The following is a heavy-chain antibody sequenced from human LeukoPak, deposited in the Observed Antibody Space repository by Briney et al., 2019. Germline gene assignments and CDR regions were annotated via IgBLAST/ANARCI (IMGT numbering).Heavy chain of an antibody. CDR1: GFIFSTYT. CDR2: ISSSSDTI. J-gene: IGHJ6*03. V-gene: IGHV3-48*01. D-gene: IGHD3-10*01. CDR3: ARNYYGSGSYHLYYYYMDV. Sequence: PGGSLRLSCAASGFIFSTYTMNWVRQAPGKGLEWVSYISSSSDTIYYADSVKGRFTISRDNAKNSLYLQMNGLRAEDTAVYYCARNYYGSGSYHLYYYYMDVWGKGTTVTISS.